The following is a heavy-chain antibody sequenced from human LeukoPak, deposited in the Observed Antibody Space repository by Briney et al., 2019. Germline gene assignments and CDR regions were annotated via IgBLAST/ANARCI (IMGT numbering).Heavy chain of an antibody. Sequence: ASVKVSCKVSGYTLTELSMHWMRQAPGKGLEWMGGFDPEDGETIYAQKFQGRVTMTEDTSTDTAYMELSSLRSEDTAVYYCANSGSFYGKYFPHWGQGTLVTVSS. D-gene: IGHD1-26*01. V-gene: IGHV1-24*01. CDR2: FDPEDGET. J-gene: IGHJ1*01. CDR3: ANSGSFYGKYFPH. CDR1: GYTLTELS.